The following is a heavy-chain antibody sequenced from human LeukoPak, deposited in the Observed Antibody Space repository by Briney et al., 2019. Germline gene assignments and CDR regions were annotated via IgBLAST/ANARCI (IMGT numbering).Heavy chain of an antibody. CDR3: AREWQGGIAAAGTRIEGDY. CDR2: IKQGGSEK. CDR1: GFSVSGYW. J-gene: IGHJ4*02. Sequence: GGSLRLSCAVSGFSVSGYWMTWVRQAPGKGLEWVANIKQGGSEKNYVDSVKGRFTISRDNAENSLYLQMNSLRAEDTAVYYCAREWQGGIAAAGTRIEGDYWGQGTLVAVSS. D-gene: IGHD6-13*01. V-gene: IGHV3-7*01.